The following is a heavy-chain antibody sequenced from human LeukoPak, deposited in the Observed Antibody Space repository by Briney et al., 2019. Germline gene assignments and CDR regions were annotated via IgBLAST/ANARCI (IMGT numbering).Heavy chain of an antibody. CDR2: FDPEDGET. CDR1: GYTLIELS. CDR3: ATAGYYDILTGYRHYFDY. J-gene: IGHJ4*02. D-gene: IGHD3-9*01. V-gene: IGHV1-24*01. Sequence: ASVKVSCKVSGYTLIELSMHWVRQAPGKGLEWMGGFDPEDGETIYAQKFQGRVTMTEDTSTDTAYMELSSLRSEDTAVYYCATAGYYDILTGYRHYFDYWGQGTLVTVSS.